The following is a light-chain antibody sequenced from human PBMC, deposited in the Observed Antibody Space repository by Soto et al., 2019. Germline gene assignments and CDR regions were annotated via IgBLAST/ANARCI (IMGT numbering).Light chain of an antibody. J-gene: IGKJ2*01. V-gene: IGKV3-15*01. Sequence: EIVMTQSPATVSVSPGERATLSCRASQSVSSNLAWYQQKPGQPPRLLIYSASTRATGIPVRVSGSGSGTEFPLIISSLQSEGFAVYYCQYYNNCPPIYTFGQGTKVEIK. CDR2: SAS. CDR1: QSVSSN. CDR3: QYYNNCPPIYT.